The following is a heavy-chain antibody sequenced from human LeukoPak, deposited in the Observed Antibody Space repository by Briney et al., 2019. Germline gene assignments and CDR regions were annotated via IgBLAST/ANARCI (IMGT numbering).Heavy chain of an antibody. CDR3: ARAPPQARFDY. J-gene: IGHJ4*02. CDR1: GGSISSGGYY. CDR2: IYYGGST. V-gene: IGHV4-31*03. Sequence: SQTLSLTCTVSGGSISSGGYYWSWICQHPGKGLEWIGYIYYGGSTYYNPSLKSRVTISVDTSKNQFSLKLSSVTAADTAVYYCARAPPQARFDYWGQGTLVTVSS.